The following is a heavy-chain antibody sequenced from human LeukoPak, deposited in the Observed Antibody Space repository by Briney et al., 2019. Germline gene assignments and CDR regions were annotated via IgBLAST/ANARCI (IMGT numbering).Heavy chain of an antibody. J-gene: IGHJ6*03. CDR1: GFTFSSYS. CDR2: ISGSGGST. V-gene: IGHV3-23*01. CDR3: AVHYYSYYYMDV. Sequence: GGSLRLSCAASGFTFSSYSMNWVRQAPGKGLEWVSAISGSGGSTYYADSVKGRFTISRDNSKNTLYLQMNSLRAEDTAVYYCAVHYYSYYYMDVWGKGTTVTVSS.